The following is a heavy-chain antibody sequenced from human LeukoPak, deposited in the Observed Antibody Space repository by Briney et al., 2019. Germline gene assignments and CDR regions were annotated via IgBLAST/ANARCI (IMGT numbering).Heavy chain of an antibody. D-gene: IGHD6-13*01. J-gene: IGHJ6*02. CDR3: ARRQQNLYYYYYGMDV. CDR2: INHSGST. Sequence: SETLSLTCAVYGGSFSGYYWSWIRQPPGKGLEWIGEINHSGSTNYNPSPKSRVTISVDTSKNQFSLKLSSVTAADTAVYYCARRQQNLYYYYYGMDVWGQGTTVAVSS. V-gene: IGHV4-34*01. CDR1: GGSFSGYY.